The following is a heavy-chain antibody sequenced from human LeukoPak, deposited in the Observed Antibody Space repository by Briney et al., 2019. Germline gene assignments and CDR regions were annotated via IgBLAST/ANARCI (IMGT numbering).Heavy chain of an antibody. CDR3: ARAHNYYETNWFDP. V-gene: IGHV3-30*02. CDR1: GFTFSSYG. D-gene: IGHD3-22*01. J-gene: IGHJ5*02. CDR2: IRYDGSNK. Sequence: GGSLRLSCVASGFTFSSYGMHWVRQAPGKGLEWVAFIRYDGSNKYYADSVKGRFTISRDNSKNTLYLQMNSLRSDDTAVYYCARAHNYYETNWFDPWGQGTLVTVSS.